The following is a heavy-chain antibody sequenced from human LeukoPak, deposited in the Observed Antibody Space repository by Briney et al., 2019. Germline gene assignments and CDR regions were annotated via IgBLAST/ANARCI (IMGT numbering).Heavy chain of an antibody. CDR1: GGTFSSYA. Sequence: SVKVSCKASGGTFSSYAISWVRQAPGQVLEWMGGIIPIFGTANYAQKFQGRVTITADESTSTAYMELSSLRSEDTAVYYCARGLITIFGVVIITYGMDVWGQGTTVTVSS. CDR2: IIPIFGTA. V-gene: IGHV1-69*13. J-gene: IGHJ6*02. CDR3: ARGLITIFGVVIITYGMDV. D-gene: IGHD3-3*01.